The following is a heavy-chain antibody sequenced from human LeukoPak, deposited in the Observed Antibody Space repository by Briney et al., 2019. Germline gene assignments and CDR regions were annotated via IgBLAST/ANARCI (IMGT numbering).Heavy chain of an antibody. D-gene: IGHD1-14*01. CDR2: IIPIFGTA. V-gene: IGHV1-69*06. CDR1: GGTFSSYA. J-gene: IGHJ3*02. CDR3: ARETESRPSLDAFDI. Sequence: SVKVSCKACGGTFSSYAISWVRQAPGQGLEWMGGIIPIFGTANYAQKFQGRVTITADKSTSTAYMELSSLRSEDTAVYYCARETESRPSLDAFDIWGQGTMVTVSS.